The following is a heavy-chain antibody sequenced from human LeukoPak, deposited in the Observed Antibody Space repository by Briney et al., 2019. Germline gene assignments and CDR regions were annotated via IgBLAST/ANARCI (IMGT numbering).Heavy chain of an antibody. V-gene: IGHV3-15*01. CDR3: AREAVDGSGSFDY. J-gene: IGHJ4*02. CDR2: IKSKTDGGTT. CDR1: GFTFSNAW. D-gene: IGHD3-10*01. Sequence: GGSLRLSCAAPGFTFSNAWMSWVRQAPGKGLEWVGRIKSKTDGGTTDYAAPVKGRFTISRDDSKNTLYLQMNSLKTEDTAVYYCAREAVDGSGSFDYWGQGTLVTVSS.